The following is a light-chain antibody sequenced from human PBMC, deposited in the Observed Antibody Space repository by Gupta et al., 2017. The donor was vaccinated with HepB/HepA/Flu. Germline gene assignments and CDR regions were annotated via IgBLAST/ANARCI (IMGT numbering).Light chain of an antibody. J-gene: IGKJ2*01. CDR1: QDISNY. CDR3: QQDDDLPPN. CDR2: DAS. Sequence: DIQMTQSPSSLSASVGDRVTITCQASQDISNYLNWYQQKPGKAPKLLIYDASNLETGVPARFSGSGSGTDFTLTISSLQPEDVATYYCQQDDDLPPNFGEGTKVGI. V-gene: IGKV1-33*01.